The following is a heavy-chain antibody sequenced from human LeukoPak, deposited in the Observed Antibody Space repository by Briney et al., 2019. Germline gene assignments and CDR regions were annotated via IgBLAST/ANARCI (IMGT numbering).Heavy chain of an antibody. J-gene: IGHJ5*01. V-gene: IGHV3-11*04. Sequence: GGSLRLSCAASGFTFSDYYMSWIRQAPGKGLEWVSYISSSGSTIYYADSVKGRFTISRDNAKNSLYLQMNSLTVEDTAIYYCARCLWSSSRYMDSWGQGTLVIVSA. D-gene: IGHD3-3*01. CDR1: GFTFSDYY. CDR2: ISSSGSTI. CDR3: ARCLWSSSRYMDS.